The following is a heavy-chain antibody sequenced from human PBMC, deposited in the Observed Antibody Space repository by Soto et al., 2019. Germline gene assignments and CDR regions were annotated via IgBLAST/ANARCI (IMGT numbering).Heavy chain of an antibody. Sequence: GESLKISCKGTGYSFTSYWISWVRQMPGKGLEWMGRIDPSDSYTNYSPSFQGHVTISADKSISTAYLQWSSLKASDTAMYYCARRHSSSSAFDPWGQGTLVTVSS. J-gene: IGHJ5*02. V-gene: IGHV5-10-1*01. CDR2: IDPSDSYT. CDR1: GYSFTSYW. CDR3: ARRHSSSSAFDP. D-gene: IGHD6-13*01.